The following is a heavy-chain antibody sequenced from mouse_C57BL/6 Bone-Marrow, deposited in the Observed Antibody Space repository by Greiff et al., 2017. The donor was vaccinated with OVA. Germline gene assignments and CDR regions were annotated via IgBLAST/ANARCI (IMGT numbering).Heavy chain of an antibody. D-gene: IGHD2-1*01. CDR1: GYTFTDYY. Sequence: VQLQQSGPELVKPGASVKISCKASGYTFTDYYMNWVKQSHGKSLEWIGDINPNNGGTSYNQKFKGKATLTVDKSSSTAYMELRSLTSEDSAVYYCARVYYGKCAMDYWGQGTSVTVSS. CDR2: INPNNGGT. J-gene: IGHJ4*01. V-gene: IGHV1-26*01. CDR3: ARVYYGKCAMDY.